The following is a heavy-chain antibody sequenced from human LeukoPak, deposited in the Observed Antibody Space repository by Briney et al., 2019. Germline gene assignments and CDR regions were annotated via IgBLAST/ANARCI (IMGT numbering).Heavy chain of an antibody. V-gene: IGHV1-69*05. D-gene: IGHD3-22*01. CDR3: AGDYYYDSSGRRGYFDY. CDR1: GGTFSSYA. J-gene: IGHJ4*02. CDR2: IIPIFGTA. Sequence: SVKVSCKASGGTFSSYAISWVRQAPGQGLEWLGGIIPIFGTANYAQKFQGRVTITTDESTSTAYTGLSSLRSEDTAVYYCAGDYYYDSSGRRGYFDYWGQGTLVTVSS.